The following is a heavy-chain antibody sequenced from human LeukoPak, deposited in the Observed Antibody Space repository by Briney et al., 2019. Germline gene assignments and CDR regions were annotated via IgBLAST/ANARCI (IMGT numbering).Heavy chain of an antibody. CDR3: ARAAGSYSPLVAFDI. J-gene: IGHJ3*02. D-gene: IGHD1-26*01. Sequence: QAGGSLRLSCAASGFSFGTHWMAWVRQPPGAGPEWVANIKQDETETYYADAVRGRFTISRDNSKNTLYLQMNSLRAEDTAVYYCARAAGSYSPLVAFDIWGQGTMVTVSS. CDR1: GFSFGTHW. V-gene: IGHV3-7*03. CDR2: IKQDETET.